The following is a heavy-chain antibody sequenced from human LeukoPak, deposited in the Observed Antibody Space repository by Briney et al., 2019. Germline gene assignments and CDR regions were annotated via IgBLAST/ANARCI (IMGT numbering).Heavy chain of an antibody. CDR2: ISAYNGNT. J-gene: IGHJ4*02. CDR1: GYTFTSYG. CDR3: AIYRSSTSCYNY. V-gene: IGHV1-18*01. Sequence: ASVKVSCKASGYTFTSYGISWVRQAPGQGLEWMGWISAYNGNTNYAQKLQGRVTMTTDTSTSTAYMELRSLRSDDTAVYYCAIYRSSTSCYNYWGQGTLVTVSS. D-gene: IGHD2-2*02.